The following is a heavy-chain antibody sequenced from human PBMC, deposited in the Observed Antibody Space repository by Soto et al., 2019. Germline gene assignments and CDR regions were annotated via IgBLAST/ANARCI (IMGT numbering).Heavy chain of an antibody. J-gene: IGHJ4*02. D-gene: IGHD3-3*01. V-gene: IGHV3-74*01. Sequence: PGGSLRLSCAASGFTFSTSWMLWVRQTPGKGLVWVSRINSDGSSVTYADSMKGRFTISRDNAKNTLHLQMNSLRAEDTAVYFCARALTFYDYDFWSGYYVDQWGLGTLVPVSS. CDR3: ARALTFYDYDFWSGYYVDQ. CDR1: GFTFSTSW. CDR2: INSDGSSV.